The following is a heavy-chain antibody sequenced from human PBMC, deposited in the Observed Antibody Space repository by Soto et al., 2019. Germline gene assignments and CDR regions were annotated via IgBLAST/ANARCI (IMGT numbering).Heavy chain of an antibody. V-gene: IGHV5-51*03. CDR1: GYSFTSYW. CDR2: IYPGDSDT. D-gene: IGHD3-10*01. J-gene: IGHJ6*02. CDR3: ARAMVRGKNYYGMDV. Sequence: EVQLVQSGAEVKKPGESLKISCKGSGYSFTSYWIGWVRQMPGKGLEGMGIIYPGDSDTRYSPSFQVQVTISVDKSIGTAYVQWSSLKASDTAMYYCARAMVRGKNYYGMDVWGQGTTVTVSS.